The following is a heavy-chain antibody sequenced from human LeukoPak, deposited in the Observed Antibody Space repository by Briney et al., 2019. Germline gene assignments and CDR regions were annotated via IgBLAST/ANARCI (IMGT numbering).Heavy chain of an antibody. Sequence: ASVKVSCKASGYTFTAYYMHWVRQAPGQGLEWMGWIDASTGDTKYAQKFQGRVTISRDTSTGTSYMELRSLTSGDTAVYYCASEAFCAGGRCYLQRVASWGPGTLVTVSS. CDR1: GYTFTAYY. CDR3: ASEAFCAGGRCYLQRVAS. J-gene: IGHJ4*02. CDR2: IDASTGDT. D-gene: IGHD2-15*01. V-gene: IGHV1-2*02.